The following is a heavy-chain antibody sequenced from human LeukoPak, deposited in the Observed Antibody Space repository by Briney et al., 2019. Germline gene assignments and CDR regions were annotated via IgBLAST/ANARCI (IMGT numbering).Heavy chain of an antibody. D-gene: IGHD2-2*01. Sequence: TSETLSLTCAVSGGSISSSNWWSWVRQPPGKGLEWIGEIYHSGSTSYNPSLKSRVTISVDKSKNQFSLKLSSVTAADTAVYYCARSIVVVPAAFDYWGQGTLVTVSS. CDR3: ARSIVVVPAAFDY. J-gene: IGHJ4*02. V-gene: IGHV4-4*02. CDR2: IYHSGST. CDR1: GGSISSSNW.